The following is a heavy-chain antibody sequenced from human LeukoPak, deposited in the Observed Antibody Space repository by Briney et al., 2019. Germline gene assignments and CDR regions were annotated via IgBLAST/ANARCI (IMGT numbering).Heavy chain of an antibody. CDR1: GGTFSSYA. CDR3: ARDRRIQLWLAEGYYYGMDV. J-gene: IGHJ6*02. D-gene: IGHD5-18*01. Sequence: APVKVSCKASGGTFSSYAISWVRQAPGQGLEWMGGIIPIFGTANYAQKFQGRVTITADESTSTAYMELSSLRSEDTAVCYCARDRRIQLWLAEGYYYGMDVWGQGTTVTVSS. CDR2: IIPIFGTA. V-gene: IGHV1-69*13.